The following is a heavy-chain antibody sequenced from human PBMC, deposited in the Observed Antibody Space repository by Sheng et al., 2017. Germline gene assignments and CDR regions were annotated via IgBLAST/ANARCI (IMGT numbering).Heavy chain of an antibody. D-gene: IGHD3-10*01. CDR3: ARGVRGLIIFHYFDY. CDR2: IYHSGST. CDR1: GYSISSDYY. V-gene: IGHV4-38-2*02. Sequence: QVQLQESGPGLVKPSETLSLTCTVSGYSISSDYYWGWIRQPPGKGLEWIGSIYHSGSTYYNPSLKSRVTISVDTSKNQFSLKLSSVTAADTAVYYCARGVRGLIIFHYFDYWARERWSPXPQ. J-gene: IGHJ4*02.